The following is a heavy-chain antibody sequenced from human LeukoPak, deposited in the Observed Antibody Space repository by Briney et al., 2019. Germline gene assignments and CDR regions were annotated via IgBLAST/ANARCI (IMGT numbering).Heavy chain of an antibody. V-gene: IGHV3-30*03. Sequence: PGRSPRLSCAASGFTFSSYGMHWVRQAPGKGLEWVAVISYDGSNKYYADSVKGRFTISRDNAKNTLYLQMSGLRVEDTAVYHCASDSPYYGMDVWGQGTTVTVSS. CDR3: ASDSPYYGMDV. CDR2: ISYDGSNK. J-gene: IGHJ6*02. CDR1: GFTFSSYG.